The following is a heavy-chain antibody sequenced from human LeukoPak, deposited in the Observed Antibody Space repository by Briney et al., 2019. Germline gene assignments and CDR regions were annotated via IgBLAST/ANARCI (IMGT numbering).Heavy chain of an antibody. J-gene: IGHJ4*02. CDR3: ARAAGYYSGSGSYSQYYFDY. CDR1: GYTFTSYD. V-gene: IGHV1-18*01. D-gene: IGHD3-10*01. Sequence: VASVKVSCKASGYTFTSYDISWVRQAPGQGLEWMGWISASNGDTNYAQKLLGRVTLTTDKSTSTAYMELRSLRSDDTAVYYCARAAGYYSGSGSYSQYYFDYWGQGTLVTVSS. CDR2: ISASNGDT.